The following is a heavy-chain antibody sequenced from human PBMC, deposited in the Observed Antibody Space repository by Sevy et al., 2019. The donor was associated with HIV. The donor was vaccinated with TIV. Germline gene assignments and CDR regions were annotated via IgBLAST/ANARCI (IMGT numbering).Heavy chain of an antibody. J-gene: IGHJ3*01. V-gene: IGHV3-23*01. D-gene: IGHD3-22*01. Sequence: GSLRLSCAASGITFSSHAMSWVRQAPGKGLEWGSTIFGSGGVTYYADSVKGRFTISRDYSKNTLYLQMDSLRAEDTAVYYCAGGRYDSSGSFDAFDLWGQGTTVTVSS. CDR2: IFGSGGVT. CDR1: GITFSSHA. CDR3: AGGRYDSSGSFDAFDL.